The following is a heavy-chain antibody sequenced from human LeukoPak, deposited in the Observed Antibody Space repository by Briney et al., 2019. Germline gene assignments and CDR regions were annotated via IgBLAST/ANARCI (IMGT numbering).Heavy chain of an antibody. J-gene: IGHJ3*02. V-gene: IGHV4-34*01. CDR2: INHSGST. Sequence: SETLSLTCAVYGGSFSGHHWSWIRQPPGKGLEWIGEINHSGSTNYNPSLKSRVTISVDTSKNQFSLKLSSVTAADTAVYYCARGTHYYGSGSYSDAFDIWGQGTMVTVSS. CDR1: GGSFSGHH. CDR3: ARGTHYYGSGSYSDAFDI. D-gene: IGHD3-10*01.